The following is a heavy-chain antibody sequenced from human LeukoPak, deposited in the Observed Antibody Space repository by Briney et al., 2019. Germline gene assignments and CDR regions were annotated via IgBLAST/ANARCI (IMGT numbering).Heavy chain of an antibody. V-gene: IGHV4-39*01. CDR1: GGSVSSGSYY. CDR3: ARLSPYGMDV. J-gene: IGHJ6*02. CDR2: IYYSGST. Sequence: KASETLSLTCSVSGGSVSSGSYYWGWIRQPPGKGLEWIGSIYYSGSTYYNPSLKSRVTISVDTSKNQFSLKLSSVTAADTAVYYCARLSPYGMDVWGQGTTVTVSS.